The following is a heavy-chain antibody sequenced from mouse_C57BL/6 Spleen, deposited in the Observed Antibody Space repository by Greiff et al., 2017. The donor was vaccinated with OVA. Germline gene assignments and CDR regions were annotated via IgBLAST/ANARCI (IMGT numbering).Heavy chain of an antibody. D-gene: IGHD1-1*02. J-gene: IGHJ3*01. CDR1: GYAFTNYL. CDR2: INPGSGGT. V-gene: IGHV1-54*01. CDR3: ARQGSPAWFAY. Sequence: VKLMESGAELVRPGTSVKVSCKASGYAFTNYLIEWVKQRPGQGLEWIGVINPGSGGTNYNEKFKGKATLTADKSSSTAYMQLSSLTSEDSAVYFCARQGSPAWFAYWGQGTLVTVSA.